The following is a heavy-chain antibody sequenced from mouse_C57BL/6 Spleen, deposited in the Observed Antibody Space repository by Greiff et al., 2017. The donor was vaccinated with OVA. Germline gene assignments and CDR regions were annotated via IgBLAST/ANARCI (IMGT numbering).Heavy chain of an antibody. CDR2: IYPGDGDT. CDR1: GYAFSSSW. V-gene: IGHV1-82*01. D-gene: IGHD3-2*02. J-gene: IGHJ2*01. CDR3: ARSGGQLSLDY. Sequence: QVQLQQSGPELVKPGASVKISCKASGYAFSSSWMHWVKQRPGKGLEWLGRIYPGDGDTNYNGKFKGKATLTADKSSSTAYMQLSSLISEDTAVYFCARSGGQLSLDYWGQGTTLTVSS.